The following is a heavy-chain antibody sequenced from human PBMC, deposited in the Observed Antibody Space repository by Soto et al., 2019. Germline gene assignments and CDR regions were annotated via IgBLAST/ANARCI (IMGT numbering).Heavy chain of an antibody. CDR3: AKDSWYFDL. J-gene: IGHJ4*02. V-gene: IGHV3-23*01. Sequence: GGSLRLSCVASGFSFSSYAMNWVRQAPGKGLEWVSTISGSFGSTYYADSVQGRFTVSRDNSKNTVSLQMNSLRAEDTGVYYCAKDSWYFDLWSQGSLVTVSS. D-gene: IGHD6-13*01. CDR2: ISGSFGST. CDR1: GFSFSSYA.